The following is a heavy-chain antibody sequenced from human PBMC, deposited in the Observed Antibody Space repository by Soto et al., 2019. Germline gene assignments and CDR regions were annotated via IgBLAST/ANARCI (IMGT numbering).Heavy chain of an antibody. CDR3: ARGRGIVVVPAATPEFDY. J-gene: IGHJ4*02. CDR1: GYTFTGYY. Sequence: QVQLVQSGAEVKKPGASVKVSCKASGYTFTGYYMHWVRQAPGQGLEWMGWINPNSGGTNYAQKFQGWVTMTRDTSISTAYMELSRLRSDDTAVYYCARGRGIVVVPAATPEFDYWGQGTLVTVSS. CDR2: INPNSGGT. D-gene: IGHD2-2*01. V-gene: IGHV1-2*04.